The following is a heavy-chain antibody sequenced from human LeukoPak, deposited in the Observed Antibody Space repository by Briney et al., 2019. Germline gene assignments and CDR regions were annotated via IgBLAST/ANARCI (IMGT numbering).Heavy chain of an antibody. CDR1: GFTFSSHG. CDR2: LSYDGNNK. J-gene: IGHJ4*02. CDR3: AKDAPDYYGSGSYFFDY. Sequence: PGRSLRLPCAASGFTFSSHGMHWVRQAPGKGLDWVAVLSYDGNNKYYADSVKGRFTISRDNSKNTLYLQMDSLRAEDTAVYYCAKDAPDYYGSGSYFFDYWGQGTLVTVSS. D-gene: IGHD3-10*01. V-gene: IGHV3-30*18.